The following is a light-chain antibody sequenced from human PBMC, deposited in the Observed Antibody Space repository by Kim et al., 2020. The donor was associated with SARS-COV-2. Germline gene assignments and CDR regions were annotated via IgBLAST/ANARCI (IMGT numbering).Light chain of an antibody. J-gene: IGKJ2*01. Sequence: DIQMTQFPSSVSASVGDRVTITCRASQDIGTWLAWYQQKPGKAPTLLIYATSNLQTGVPSRFSGSESGTDFTLTISGLQPEDFATYFCQLGNNFPHTFCQGTKLEI. V-gene: IGKV1-12*01. CDR2: ATS. CDR3: QLGNNFPHT. CDR1: QDIGTW.